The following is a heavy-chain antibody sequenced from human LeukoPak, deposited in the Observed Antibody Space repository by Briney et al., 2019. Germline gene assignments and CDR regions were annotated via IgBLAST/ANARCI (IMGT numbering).Heavy chain of an antibody. J-gene: IGHJ4*02. CDR3: ARRDILTGWDYFDY. Sequence: SETLSLTCAVYGGSFSGYYWSWIREPPGKGLVWIGEINHSGSTNYNPSLRSRVTISVDTSKNQFSLKLSSVTAADTAVYYCARRDILTGWDYFDYWGQGTLVTVSS. V-gene: IGHV4-34*01. CDR2: INHSGST. D-gene: IGHD3-9*01. CDR1: GGSFSGYY.